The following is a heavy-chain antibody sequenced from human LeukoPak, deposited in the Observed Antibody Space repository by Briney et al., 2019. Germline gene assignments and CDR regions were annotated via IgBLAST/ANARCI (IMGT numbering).Heavy chain of an antibody. V-gene: IGHV4-59*01. CDR1: GGSLSSYY. Sequence: SETLSLTCTVSGGSLSSYYWSWLRQPPGKGLEWIGYIYYSGSTNYNPSLRSRVTISVDTSKNQFSLKLSSVTAADTAVYYCARDGGGYDSGGYYYYGMDVWGQGTTVTVSS. CDR2: IYYSGST. J-gene: IGHJ6*02. D-gene: IGHD5-12*01. CDR3: ARDGGGYDSGGYYYYGMDV.